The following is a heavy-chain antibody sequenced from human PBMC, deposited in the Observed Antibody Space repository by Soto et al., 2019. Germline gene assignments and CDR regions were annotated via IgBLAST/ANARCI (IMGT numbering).Heavy chain of an antibody. CDR1: EYTFTTYA. CDR3: ARNAVGTYHFDY. J-gene: IGHJ4*02. CDR2: INTGNGNT. Sequence: ASVKVSCKASEYTFTTYAMHWVRQALGQRLEWTGWINTGNGNTKYSQKFQGRVTITRDTSASTAYMELSSLISEDTAVYYCARNAVGTYHFDYWGQGTLVTVSS. V-gene: IGHV1-3*04. D-gene: IGHD1-26*01.